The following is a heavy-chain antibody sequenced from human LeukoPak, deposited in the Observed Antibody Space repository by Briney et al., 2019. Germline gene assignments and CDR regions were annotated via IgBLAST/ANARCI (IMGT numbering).Heavy chain of an antibody. D-gene: IGHD2-8*01. V-gene: IGHV3-53*01. J-gene: IGHJ5*02. Sequence: GGSLRLSCAASGFTVSSNYMSWVRQAPGKGLEWVSVIYSGGTIYYADSVKGRFTISRDNSKNTLYLQMNSLRAEDTAVYYCARDLMGNPWGQGTLVTVSS. CDR2: IYSGGTI. CDR3: ARDLMGNP. CDR1: GFTVSSNY.